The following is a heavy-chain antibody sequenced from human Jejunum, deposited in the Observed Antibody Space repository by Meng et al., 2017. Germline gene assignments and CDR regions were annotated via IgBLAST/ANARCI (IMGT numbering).Heavy chain of an antibody. CDR3: ARDESRLLRS. Sequence: SGPGLVKPTHTLSLPWSISGDSVSSNSAAWNWIRQSPSRGLEWLGRTYYRSKWYSDYAVSVKSRITINTDTSKNQLSLQLNSVTPEDTAVYYCARDESRLLRSWGQGTLVTVSS. V-gene: IGHV6-1*01. CDR2: TYYRSKWYS. D-gene: IGHD3-22*01. CDR1: GDSVSSNSAA. J-gene: IGHJ5*02.